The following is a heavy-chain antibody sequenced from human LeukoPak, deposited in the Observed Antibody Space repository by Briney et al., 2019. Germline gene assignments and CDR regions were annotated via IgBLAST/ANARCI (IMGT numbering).Heavy chain of an antibody. CDR3: TKDIVPYDSSGYYMGGDY. CDR1: GFTFDDYA. Sequence: GGSLRLSCAASGFTFDDYAMHWVRQAPGKGLEWVPLISGDGGSTYYADSVKGRFTISRDNSKNSLYLQMNSLRTEDTALYYCTKDIVPYDSSGYYMGGDYWGQGTLVTVSS. CDR2: ISGDGGST. V-gene: IGHV3-43*02. J-gene: IGHJ4*02. D-gene: IGHD3-22*01.